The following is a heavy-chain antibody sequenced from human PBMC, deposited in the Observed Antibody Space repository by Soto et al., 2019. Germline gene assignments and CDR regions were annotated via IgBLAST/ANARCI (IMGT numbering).Heavy chain of an antibody. D-gene: IGHD3-9*01. CDR1: GYTFTSYA. CDR3: ARDLPPYYDILTGPFDY. CDR2: ISAYNGNT. V-gene: IGHV1-18*01. J-gene: IGHJ4*02. Sequence: ASVKVSCKASGYTFTSYAMHWVRQAPGQRPEWMGWISAYNGNTNYAQKLQGRVTMTRDTSTSTAYMELRSLRSDDTAVYYYARDLPPYYDILTGPFDYWGQGTLVTVSS.